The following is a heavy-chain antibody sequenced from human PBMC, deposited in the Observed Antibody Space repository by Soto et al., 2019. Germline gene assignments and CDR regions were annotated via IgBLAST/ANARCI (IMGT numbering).Heavy chain of an antibody. V-gene: IGHV3-23*01. Sequence: PGGSLRLSCAASGFTFSIYAMSWVRQAPGKGLEWVSAISGSGGSTYYADSVKGRFTISRDNSKNTLYLQMNSLRAEDTAVYYCAKFSGGSRHFDYWGQGTLVTVSS. D-gene: IGHD1-26*01. CDR3: AKFSGGSRHFDY. J-gene: IGHJ4*02. CDR2: ISGSGGST. CDR1: GFTFSIYA.